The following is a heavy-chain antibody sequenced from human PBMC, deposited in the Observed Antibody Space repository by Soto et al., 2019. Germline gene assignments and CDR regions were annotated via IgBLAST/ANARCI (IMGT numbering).Heavy chain of an antibody. Sequence: GGCLRLSCAASGFTFSSYDMHWVRQATGKGLEWVSAIGTAGDPYYPGSVKGRFTISRENAKNSLYLQMNSLRAGDTAVYYCARGRSIAAAGPEDGAFDIWVQGTMVTVSS. D-gene: IGHD6-13*01. CDR2: IGTAGDP. CDR1: GFTFSSYD. V-gene: IGHV3-13*05. J-gene: IGHJ3*02. CDR3: ARGRSIAAAGPEDGAFDI.